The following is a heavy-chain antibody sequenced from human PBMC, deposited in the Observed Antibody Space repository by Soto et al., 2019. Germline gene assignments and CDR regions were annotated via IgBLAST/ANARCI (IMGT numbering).Heavy chain of an antibody. V-gene: IGHV1-18*04. CDR3: ARAAYCSRTSCYRMDV. Sequence: ASVKVSCKASGYTFTSYGISWVRQAPGQGLEWMGWISAYNGNTNYAQKLQGRVTMTTDPSTSTAYLELRSLRSDDTAVYYCARAAYCSRTSCYRMDVWGQGTTVTVSS. J-gene: IGHJ6*02. CDR2: ISAYNGNT. CDR1: GYTFTSYG. D-gene: IGHD2-2*02.